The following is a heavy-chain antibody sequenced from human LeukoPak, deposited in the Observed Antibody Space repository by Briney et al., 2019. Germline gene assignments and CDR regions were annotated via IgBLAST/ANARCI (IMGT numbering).Heavy chain of an antibody. CDR2: IKNDGSYT. D-gene: IGHD6-19*01. Sequence: GGSLRLSCAASGFTFSNYWMHWVRQAPGKGPVWVARIKNDGSYTSYADSVKGRFTISRDDAKNTLYLQMNSLRAEDTAVYYCAKDSIAVAGGFGYWGQGTLVTVSS. CDR1: GFTFSNYW. V-gene: IGHV3-74*01. J-gene: IGHJ4*02. CDR3: AKDSIAVAGGFGY.